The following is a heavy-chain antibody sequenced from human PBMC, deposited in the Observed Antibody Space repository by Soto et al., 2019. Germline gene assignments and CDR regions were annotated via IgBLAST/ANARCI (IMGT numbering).Heavy chain of an antibody. CDR3: ARTYSNYAYYYYYMDF. Sequence: SXXTLSLPFTVSGGSISGYYWRWILQPPGKGLEWIGYIYYSGSTNYNPSLKSRVTISVDTSKNQFSLKLSSVTAADTAVYYCARTYSNYAYYYYYMDFWGKGTTVTVSS. V-gene: IGHV4-59*08. CDR1: GGSISGYY. D-gene: IGHD4-4*01. CDR2: IYYSGST. J-gene: IGHJ6*03.